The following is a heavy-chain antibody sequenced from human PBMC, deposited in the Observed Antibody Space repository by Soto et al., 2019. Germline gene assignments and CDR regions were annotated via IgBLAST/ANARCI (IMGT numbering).Heavy chain of an antibody. CDR2: ISGSGGST. J-gene: IGHJ6*02. V-gene: IGHV3-23*01. D-gene: IGHD2-2*02. Sequence: PGGSLRLSCAASGFTFSSYAMSWVRHAPGKGLEWVSAISGSGGSTYYADSVKGRFTISRDNSKNTLYLQMNSLRAEDTAVYYCAGGQLLYNYYYYYGMDVWGQGTTVTVSS. CDR1: GFTFSSYA. CDR3: AGGQLLYNYYYYYGMDV.